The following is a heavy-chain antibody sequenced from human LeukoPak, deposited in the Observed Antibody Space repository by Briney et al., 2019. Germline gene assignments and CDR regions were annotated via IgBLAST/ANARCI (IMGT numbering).Heavy chain of an antibody. CDR1: DVSVSSSSYY. Sequence: SETLSLTCTVPDVSVSSSSYYWAWIRQPPGKGLEWIGSIYYNGRTYYDPSLKSRVTISLDTSKNQFSMKLTSVTAADTAVYYCARHPGCFDYWGQGILVTVS. CDR3: ARHPGCFDY. CDR2: IYYNGRT. J-gene: IGHJ4*02. V-gene: IGHV4-39*01. D-gene: IGHD2-8*01.